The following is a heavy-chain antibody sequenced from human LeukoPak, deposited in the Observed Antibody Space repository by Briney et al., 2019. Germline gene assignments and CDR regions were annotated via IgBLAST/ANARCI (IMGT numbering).Heavy chain of an antibody. CDR3: ARHLTVVTPSDAFDI. CDR2: TRNKANSYTT. V-gene: IGHV3-72*01. CDR1: GFTFSDHY. Sequence: GGSLRLSCAASGFTFSDHYMDWVRQAPGKGLEWVGRTRNKANSYTTEYAASVKGRFTISRDDSKNSLYLQMNSLKTEDTAVYYCARHLTVVTPSDAFDIWGQGTMVTVSS. D-gene: IGHD4-23*01. J-gene: IGHJ3*02.